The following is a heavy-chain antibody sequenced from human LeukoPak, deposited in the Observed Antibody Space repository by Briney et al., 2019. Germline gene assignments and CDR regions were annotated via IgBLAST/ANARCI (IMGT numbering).Heavy chain of an antibody. CDR2: MNAGNGNT. CDR3: AREGSMVRGVGIFGFDY. J-gene: IGHJ4*02. V-gene: IGHV1-3*03. CDR1: GYTFISYA. Sequence: GSVKVSCKSSGYTFISYAMHWVRQAPGQRLEWMGWMNAGNGNTKYSQKFQGRVTITRDTSASTAYMELSSLKSEDMAVYYCAREGSMVRGVGIFGFDYWGQGTLVTVSS. D-gene: IGHD3-10*01.